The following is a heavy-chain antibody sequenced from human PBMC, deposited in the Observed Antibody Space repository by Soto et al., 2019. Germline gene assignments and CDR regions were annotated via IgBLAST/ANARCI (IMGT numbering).Heavy chain of an antibody. CDR3: ARSIVVVTALDY. V-gene: IGHV1-3*01. D-gene: IGHD2-21*02. CDR1: GYTFTSYA. CDR2: INAGNGNT. Sequence: ASVKVSCKTSGYTFTSYAMHWVRQAPGQRLEWMGWINAGNGNTKYSQKFQGRVTITRDTSASTAYMELSSLRSEDTAVYYCARSIVVVTALDYWGQGTLVTVSS. J-gene: IGHJ4*02.